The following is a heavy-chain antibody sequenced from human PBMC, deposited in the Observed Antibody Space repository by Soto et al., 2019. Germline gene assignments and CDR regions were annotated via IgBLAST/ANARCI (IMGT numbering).Heavy chain of an antibody. CDR2: IIPIFGTA. Sequence: QVQLVQSGAEVKKPGSSVKVSCTASGGTFSSYAISWVRQAPGQGLEWMGGIIPIFGTANYAQKFQGRVTITADKSTSTAYMELSSLRSEDTAVYYCARDRDVVVVASDAFDIWGQGTMVTVSS. V-gene: IGHV1-69*06. CDR3: ARDRDVVVVASDAFDI. CDR1: GGTFSSYA. D-gene: IGHD2-15*01. J-gene: IGHJ3*02.